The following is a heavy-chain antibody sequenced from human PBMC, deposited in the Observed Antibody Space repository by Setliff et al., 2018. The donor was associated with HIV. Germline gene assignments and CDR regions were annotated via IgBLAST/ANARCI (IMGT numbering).Heavy chain of an antibody. CDR1: GFTFSNYA. D-gene: IGHD3-3*01. V-gene: IGHV3-23*01. Sequence: GGSLRLSCAASGFTFSNYAMGWVRQGPGKGLEWVSTIGAAGYPTHYAESVKGRFTISRDNSKNTLYLEMTSLRAEDTAVYYCAKTREINNFWSGIDYWGQGTLVTVSS. CDR2: IGAAGYPT. CDR3: AKTREINNFWSGIDY. J-gene: IGHJ4*02.